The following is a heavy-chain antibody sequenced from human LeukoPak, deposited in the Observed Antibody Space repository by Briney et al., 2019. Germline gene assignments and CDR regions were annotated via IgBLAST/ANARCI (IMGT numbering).Heavy chain of an antibody. Sequence: SDTLSLTCTVSGGSISSDDWSWIRQPPGKGLEWIGYIYYSGSTNYNPSLRGRVTISVDTSKNQFSLKLSSVTAADTAVYYCARERGPIDYWGQGTLVTVSS. CDR2: IYYSGST. V-gene: IGHV4-59*01. CDR1: GGSISSDD. D-gene: IGHD3/OR15-3a*01. CDR3: ARERGPIDY. J-gene: IGHJ4*02.